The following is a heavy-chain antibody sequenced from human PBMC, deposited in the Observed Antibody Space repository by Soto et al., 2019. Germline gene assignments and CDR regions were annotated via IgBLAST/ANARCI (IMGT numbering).Heavy chain of an antibody. V-gene: IGHV3-23*01. CDR3: AKEAEYCGGDRYYETFDY. CDR1: GFTFSSYA. J-gene: IGHJ4*02. CDR2: ISGSGGST. D-gene: IGHD2-21*02. Sequence: PGGSLRLSCAASGFTFSSYAMSWVRQAPGKGLEWVSAISGSGGSTYYADSVKGRFTISRDNSKNTLYLQMNSLRAEDTAVYYCAKEAEYCGGDRYYETFDYWGQGTLVTVSS.